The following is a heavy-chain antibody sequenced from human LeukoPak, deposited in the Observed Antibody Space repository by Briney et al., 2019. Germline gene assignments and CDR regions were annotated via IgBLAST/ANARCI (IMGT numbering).Heavy chain of an antibody. J-gene: IGHJ4*02. CDR1: GFTFSNYW. Sequence: GGSLRLSCAASGFTFSNYWMDWVRHAPGKGLGWVSRINTDGSRTTYADSVKGRFTISRDNAKNTLYLQMNSLRADDTAVYFCARGLGGSYPFDCWGQGALVTVSS. V-gene: IGHV3-74*01. CDR3: ARGLGGSYPFDC. D-gene: IGHD3-16*02. CDR2: INTDGSRT.